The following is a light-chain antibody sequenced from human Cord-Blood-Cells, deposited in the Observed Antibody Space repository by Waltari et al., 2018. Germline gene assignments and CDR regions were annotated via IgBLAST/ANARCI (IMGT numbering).Light chain of an antibody. Sequence: AIRMTQPPSPFSASTGDRVTITCRASQGISSYLAWYQQKPGKAPKLLIYAASTLQSGVPSRFSGSGSGKDFTLTISCLQSEDFATYYCQQYYSYPGTVGQGTKVEIK. CDR3: QQYYSYPGT. V-gene: IGKV1-8*01. CDR2: AAS. J-gene: IGKJ1*01. CDR1: QGISSY.